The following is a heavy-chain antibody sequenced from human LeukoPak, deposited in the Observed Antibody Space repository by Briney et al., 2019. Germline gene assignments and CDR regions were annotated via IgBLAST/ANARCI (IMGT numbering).Heavy chain of an antibody. Sequence: GGSLRLSCAASGFTFRSYWMSWVRQAPGKGLEWVANMKLDGSEEYYVDSVKGRFTISSDNAKNSLYLQMNSLRVDDTAVYYCARWARYCSGGSCYSWFDPWGQGTLVTVSS. CDR3: ARWARYCSGGSCYSWFDP. D-gene: IGHD2-15*01. V-gene: IGHV3-7*01. CDR1: GFTFRSYW. CDR2: MKLDGSEE. J-gene: IGHJ5*02.